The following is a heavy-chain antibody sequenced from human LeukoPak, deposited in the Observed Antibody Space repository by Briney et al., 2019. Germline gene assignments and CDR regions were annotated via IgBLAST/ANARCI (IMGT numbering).Heavy chain of an antibody. V-gene: IGHV3-23*01. Sequence: GGSLRLSCAASGFSFSNYAMTWVRQAPGKGLERVSAISGSGDGTYYADSVKGRFTISRDNSKNTLYLQMNSLRAEDTAVYYCARESSYYYDSSGYSDAFDIWGQGTMVTVSS. CDR1: GFSFSNYA. CDR3: ARESSYYYDSSGYSDAFDI. D-gene: IGHD3-22*01. J-gene: IGHJ3*02. CDR2: ISGSGDGT.